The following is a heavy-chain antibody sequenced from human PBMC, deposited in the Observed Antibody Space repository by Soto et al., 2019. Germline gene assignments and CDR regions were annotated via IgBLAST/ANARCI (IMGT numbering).Heavy chain of an antibody. CDR3: ASDLAVAGQGY. V-gene: IGHV1-69*13. CDR2: LIPIFGTA. Sequence: SVKVSCKASGGTFSSYSISWVRQAPGQGLEWMGGLIPIFGTANYAQKFQGRVTITADESTSTAYMELSSLRSEDTAVYYCASDLAVAGQGYWGQGTLVTVSS. J-gene: IGHJ4*02. CDR1: GGTFSSYS. D-gene: IGHD6-19*01.